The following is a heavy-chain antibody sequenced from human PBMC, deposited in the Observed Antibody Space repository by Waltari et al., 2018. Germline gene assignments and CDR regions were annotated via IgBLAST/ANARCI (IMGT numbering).Heavy chain of an antibody. J-gene: IGHJ5*02. D-gene: IGHD3-16*02. CDR3: ARLRVHLSYPYWFDP. Sequence: QVHLLESGPGLVRTSETLSLPCTVPGASLIYSRWSWIRQSPGKGLEWVGYISYGLLTKYNPSLKSRVTISVDRSRNQFSLTLASVTAADTAVYYCARLRVHLSYPYWFDPWGQGTLVTVSS. V-gene: IGHV4-59*08. CDR2: ISYGLLT. CDR1: GASLIYSR.